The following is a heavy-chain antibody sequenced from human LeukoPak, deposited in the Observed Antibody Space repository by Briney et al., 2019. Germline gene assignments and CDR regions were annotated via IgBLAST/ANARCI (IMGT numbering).Heavy chain of an antibody. J-gene: IGHJ5*02. D-gene: IGHD2-2*02. CDR1: GYSISSGYY. V-gene: IGHV4-38-2*02. CDR3: GRIVVPAAILNWFDP. Sequence: PSETLSLTCTVSGYSISSGYYWGWIRQPPGKGLEWIGSIYHSGSTYYNPSLKSRVTISVDTSKNQFSLKLSSVTAAHTAVYYCGRIVVPAAILNWFDPWGQGTLVTVSS. CDR2: IYHSGST.